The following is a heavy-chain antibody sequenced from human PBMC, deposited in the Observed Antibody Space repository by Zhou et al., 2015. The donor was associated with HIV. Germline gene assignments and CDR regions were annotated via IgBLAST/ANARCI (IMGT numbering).Heavy chain of an antibody. Sequence: QVQLVQSGAEVKKPGSSVKVSCKASGGTFNTYEVSWVRQAPGQGLEWMGGIIPIFGTPNYAQKFQGRLTITANKSATTAYMELSSLRSEDTAVYYCARDRGGSTRPDWRYFDVWGRGTLVTVSS. CDR3: ARDRGGSTRPDWRYFDV. CDR1: GGTFNTYE. J-gene: IGHJ2*01. V-gene: IGHV1-69*06. CDR2: IIPIFGTP. D-gene: IGHD3/OR15-3a*01.